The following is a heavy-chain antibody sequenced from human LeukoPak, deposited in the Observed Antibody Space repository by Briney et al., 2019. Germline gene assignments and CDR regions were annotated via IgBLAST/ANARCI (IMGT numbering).Heavy chain of an antibody. CDR1: GGSFSGYY. V-gene: IGHV4-34*01. CDR2: INHGGST. D-gene: IGHD2-2*01. J-gene: IGHJ4*02. CDR3: ARAARYCSSTSCYDFDY. Sequence: SETLSLTCAVYGGSFSGYYWSWIRQPPGKGLEWIGEINHGGSTNYNPSLKSRVTISVDTSKNQFSLKLSSVTAADTAVYYCARAARYCSSTSCYDFDYWGQGTLVTVSS.